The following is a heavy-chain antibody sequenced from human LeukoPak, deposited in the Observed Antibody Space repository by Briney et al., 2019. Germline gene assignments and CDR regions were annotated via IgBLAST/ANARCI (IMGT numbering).Heavy chain of an antibody. Sequence: ASVKVSCKASEGTFSSYAISWVRQAPGQGLEWMGGIIPIFGTANYAQKFQGRVTITTDESTSTAYMELSSLRSEDTAVYYCARVDDILTGYFLGYWGQGTLVTVSS. J-gene: IGHJ4*02. CDR1: EGTFSSYA. V-gene: IGHV1-69*05. D-gene: IGHD3-9*01. CDR3: ARVDDILTGYFLGY. CDR2: IIPIFGTA.